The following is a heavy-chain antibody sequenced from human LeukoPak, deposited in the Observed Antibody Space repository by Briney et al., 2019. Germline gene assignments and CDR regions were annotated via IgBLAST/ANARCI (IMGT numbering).Heavy chain of an antibody. CDR3: ARGYSGSYYVAAY. Sequence: ASVKVSCKASGGTFSSYAINWVRQAPGQGLEWMGGIIPIFGTANYAQKFQGRVTITADESTSTAYMELSSLRSEDTAVYYCARGYSGSYYVAAYWGQGTLVTVSS. D-gene: IGHD1-26*01. CDR1: GGTFSSYA. V-gene: IGHV1-69*13. J-gene: IGHJ4*02. CDR2: IIPIFGTA.